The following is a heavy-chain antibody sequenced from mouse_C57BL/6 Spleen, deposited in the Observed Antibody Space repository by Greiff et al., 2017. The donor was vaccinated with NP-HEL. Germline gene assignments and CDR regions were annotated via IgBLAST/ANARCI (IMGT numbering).Heavy chain of an antibody. CDR3: ARRYLDYAMDY. J-gene: IGHJ4*01. V-gene: IGHV1-54*01. Sequence: QVQLQQSGAELVRPGTSVKVSCKASGYAFTNYLIEWVKQRPGQGLEWIGVINPGSGGTNYNEKFKGKATLTADKSSSTAYMQLSSLTSEDSAVYFCARRYLDYAMDYWGQGTSVTVSS. CDR1: GYAFTNYL. D-gene: IGHD1-1*01. CDR2: INPGSGGT.